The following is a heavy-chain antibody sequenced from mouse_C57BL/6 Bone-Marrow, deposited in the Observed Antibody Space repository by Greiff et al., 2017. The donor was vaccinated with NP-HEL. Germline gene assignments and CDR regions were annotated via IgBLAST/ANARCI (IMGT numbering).Heavy chain of an antibody. CDR2: IYPRSGNT. D-gene: IGHD1-1*01. V-gene: IGHV1-81*01. CDR1: GYTFTSYG. J-gene: IGHJ4*01. CDR3: ARMAYYGSSYDAMDY. Sequence: VQLQQSGAELARPGASVKLSCKASGYTFTSYGISWVKQRTGQGLEWIGEIYPRSGNTYYNEKFKGKATLTADKSSSTAYMELRSLTSDDSAVYFCARMAYYGSSYDAMDYWGQGTSVTVSS.